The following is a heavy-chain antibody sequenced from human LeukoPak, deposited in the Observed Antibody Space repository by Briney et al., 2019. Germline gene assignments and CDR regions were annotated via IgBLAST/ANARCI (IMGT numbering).Heavy chain of an antibody. CDR2: IIPIFGTA. D-gene: IGHD1-7*01. Sequence: SVKVSCKASGGTFSSYAISWVRQAPGQGLEWMGGIIPIFGTANYAQKFQGRVTITADESTSTAYMELSSLRSEDTAVYYCARLGINWNYAYYYYMDVWGKGATVTVSS. V-gene: IGHV1-69*01. CDR1: GGTFSSYA. CDR3: ARLGINWNYAYYYYMDV. J-gene: IGHJ6*03.